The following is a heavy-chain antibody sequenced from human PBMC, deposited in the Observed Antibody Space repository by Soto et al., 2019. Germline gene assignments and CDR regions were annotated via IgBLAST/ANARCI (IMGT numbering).Heavy chain of an antibody. D-gene: IGHD3-16*01. J-gene: IGHJ6*02. CDR2: ISAYNGNT. Sequence: ASVKVSCKASGYTFTSYGISWVRQAPGQGLEWMGWISAYNGNTNYAQKLQGRVTMTTDTSTSTAYMELRSLRSDDTAVYYCARDVAGVDVRGGYYYYGMDVWGQGTTVTVSS. V-gene: IGHV1-18*01. CDR3: ARDVAGVDVRGGYYYYGMDV. CDR1: GYTFTSYG.